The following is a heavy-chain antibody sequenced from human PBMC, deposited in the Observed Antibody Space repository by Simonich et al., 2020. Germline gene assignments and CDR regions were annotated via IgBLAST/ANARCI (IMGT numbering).Heavy chain of an antibody. V-gene: IGHV1-69-2*01. J-gene: IGHJ3*02. D-gene: IGHD6-6*01. CDR1: GYTFTDYY. Sequence: EVQLVQSGAEVKKPGATVKISCKVSGYTFTDYYMHWVQQAPGKGIERMGLVDPEDCEKIYAAKFQGRVHITADTSTDTAYMELSSLRSEDTAVYYCATGFEYSSSSWAFDIWGQGTMVTVSS. CDR3: ATGFEYSSSSWAFDI. CDR2: VDPEDCEK.